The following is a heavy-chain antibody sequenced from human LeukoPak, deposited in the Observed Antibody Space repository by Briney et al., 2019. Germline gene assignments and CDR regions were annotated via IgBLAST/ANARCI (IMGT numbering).Heavy chain of an antibody. CDR3: ARRVGATTLDWFDP. CDR2: IIPIFGTA. J-gene: IGHJ5*02. D-gene: IGHD1-26*01. Sequence: EASVKVSCKASGGTFSSYAISWVRQAPGQGLEWMGGIIPIFGTANYAQKFQGRVTITADESTSTAYMELSSLRSEDTAVYYCARRVGATTLDWFDPWGQGTLVTVSS. CDR1: GGTFSSYA. V-gene: IGHV1-69*13.